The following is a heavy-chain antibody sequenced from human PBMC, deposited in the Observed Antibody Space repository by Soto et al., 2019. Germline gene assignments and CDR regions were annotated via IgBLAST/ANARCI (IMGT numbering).Heavy chain of an antibody. Sequence: PSETLSLTCTVSGGSISSYYWSWIRQPPGKGLEWIGYIYYSGSTNYNPSLKSRVTISVDTSKNQFSLKLSSVTAADTAVYYCARNRCSSTSCYGPCRWDYYYYGMDVWGQGTTVTVSS. D-gene: IGHD2-2*01. CDR2: IYYSGST. V-gene: IGHV4-59*01. CDR1: GGSISSYY. J-gene: IGHJ6*02. CDR3: ARNRCSSTSCYGPCRWDYYYYGMDV.